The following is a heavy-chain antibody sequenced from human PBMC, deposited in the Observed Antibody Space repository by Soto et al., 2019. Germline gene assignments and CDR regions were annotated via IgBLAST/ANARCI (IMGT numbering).Heavy chain of an antibody. CDR3: ARSSFYYDVDY. Sequence: QVQLVQSGAEVKKPGASVKVSCKASGYTFTSYAMHWVRQAPGQRLEWMGWINAGNGNTKYSQKFQGRVTITRDTSASTAYMELSSLRSEVTAVYYFARSSFYYDVDYWGQGTLVTVSS. CDR1: GYTFTSYA. CDR2: INAGNGNT. J-gene: IGHJ4*02. V-gene: IGHV1-3*01. D-gene: IGHD3-22*01.